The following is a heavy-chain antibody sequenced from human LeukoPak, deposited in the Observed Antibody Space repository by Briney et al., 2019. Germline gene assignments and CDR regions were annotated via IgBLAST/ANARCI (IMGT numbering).Heavy chain of an antibody. V-gene: IGHV1-69*05. D-gene: IGHD6-13*01. CDR3: ARDQRSWYSPYFDY. CDR1: GGTFSSYA. Sequence: SVKVSCKASGGTFSSYAISWVRQAPGQGLEWMGRITPIFGTANYAQKFQGRVTITTDESTSTAYMELSSLRSEDTAVYYCARDQRSWYSPYFDYWGQGTLVTVSS. J-gene: IGHJ4*02. CDR2: ITPIFGTA.